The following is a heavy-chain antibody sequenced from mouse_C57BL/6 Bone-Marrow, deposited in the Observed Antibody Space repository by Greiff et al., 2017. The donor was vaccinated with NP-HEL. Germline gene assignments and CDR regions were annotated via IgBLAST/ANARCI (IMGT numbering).Heavy chain of an antibody. CDR1: GYTFTDYY. CDR2: INPNNGGT. J-gene: IGHJ4*01. V-gene: IGHV1-26*01. Sequence: EVQLQQSGPELVKPGASVKISCKASGYTFTDYYMNWVKQSHGKSLEWIGDINPNNGGTSYNQKFKGKATLTVDKSSSTAYMELLSLTSEDSAVYYCARRTAQGTSAMDYWGQGTSVTVSS. CDR3: ARRTAQGTSAMDY. D-gene: IGHD3-2*02.